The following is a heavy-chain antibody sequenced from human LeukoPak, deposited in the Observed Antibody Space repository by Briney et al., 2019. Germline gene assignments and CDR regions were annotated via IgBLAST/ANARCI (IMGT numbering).Heavy chain of an antibody. J-gene: IGHJ5*02. Sequence: ASVKVSCKASGYTFTSYYMHWVRQAPGQGLEWMGIINPSGGSTSYAQKFQGRVTMTRDTSTSTAYMELSSLRSEDTAVYYCARDPHSSGSINWFDPWGQGTLVTVSS. D-gene: IGHD3-22*01. CDR1: GYTFTSYY. CDR2: INPSGGST. V-gene: IGHV1-46*01. CDR3: ARDPHSSGSINWFDP.